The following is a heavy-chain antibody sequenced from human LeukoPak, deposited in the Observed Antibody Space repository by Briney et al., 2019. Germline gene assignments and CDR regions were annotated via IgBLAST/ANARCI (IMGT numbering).Heavy chain of an antibody. D-gene: IGHD4-23*01. CDR2: IIPIFNTI. V-gene: IGHV1-69*13. J-gene: IGHJ6*02. CDR3: ARGNSRWSTPTSSYYYRMDV. Sequence: SVKVSCKASGYTFTNYGISWVRQAPGQGLEWMGGIIPIFNTINYAQRFQGRVTLTADESTSTAYMELSSLRSEDTAVYYCARGNSRWSTPTSSYYYRMDVWGQGTTVAVSS. CDR1: GYTFTNYG.